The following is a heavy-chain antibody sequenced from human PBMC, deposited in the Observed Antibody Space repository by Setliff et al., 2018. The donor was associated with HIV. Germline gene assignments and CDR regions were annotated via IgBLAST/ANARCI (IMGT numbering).Heavy chain of an antibody. V-gene: IGHV3-48*01. CDR3: ARASRGGYYGSSGYAY. CDR1: GFTFSDYG. Sequence: PGGSLRLSCAASGFTFSDYGMNWVRQAPGRGLEWVSHISSSSSRIYYADSVKGRFTISRDNAKNSLYLQMNSLRAEDTAVYYCARASRGGYYGSSGYAYWGQGTLVTVSS. J-gene: IGHJ4*02. CDR2: ISSSSSRI. D-gene: IGHD3-22*01.